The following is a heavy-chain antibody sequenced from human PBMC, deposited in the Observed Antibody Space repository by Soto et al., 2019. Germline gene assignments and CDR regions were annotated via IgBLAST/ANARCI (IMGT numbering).Heavy chain of an antibody. D-gene: IGHD2-2*01. CDR3: ARGPPAVPDY. J-gene: IGHJ4*02. Sequence: GGSLRLSCAASGITFSSYSMNWVRQAPGKGLEWVSSISSSSSYIYYADSVKGRFTISRDNAKDPLYLQMNSLRAEDTAVYYRARGPPAVPDYWGQGTLVTVSS. CDR1: GITFSSYS. CDR2: ISSSSSYI. V-gene: IGHV3-21*01.